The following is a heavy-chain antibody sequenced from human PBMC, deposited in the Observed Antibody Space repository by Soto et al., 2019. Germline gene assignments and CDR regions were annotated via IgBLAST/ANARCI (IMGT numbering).Heavy chain of an antibody. CDR2: TYYTGST. Sequence: QVQLQESGPGLVKPSQTLSLTCTVSGGSITSGPYYWSWIRQHPGKGLEWIGYTYYTGSTYSNPSLESRITMSVDTSKNQFSLKLRSVTAADTAVHYCARLFGDYVGWFDPWGQGTLVTVSS. CDR3: ARLFGDYVGWFDP. J-gene: IGHJ5*02. D-gene: IGHD4-17*01. V-gene: IGHV4-31*03. CDR1: GGSITSGPYY.